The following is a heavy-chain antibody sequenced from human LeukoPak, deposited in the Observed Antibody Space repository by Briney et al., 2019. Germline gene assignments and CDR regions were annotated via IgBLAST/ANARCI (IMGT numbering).Heavy chain of an antibody. J-gene: IGHJ3*02. V-gene: IGHV3-9*01. CDR2: ISWNSGSI. CDR1: GFTFDDYA. D-gene: IGHD6-19*01. CDR3: AKDSSGWSDAFDI. Sequence: GRSLRLSCAASGFTFDDYAMHWVRQAPGKGLEWVSGISWNSGSIGYADSVKGRFTISRDNAKNSLYLQMNSLRAEDTALYCCAKDSSGWSDAFDIWGQGTMVTVSS.